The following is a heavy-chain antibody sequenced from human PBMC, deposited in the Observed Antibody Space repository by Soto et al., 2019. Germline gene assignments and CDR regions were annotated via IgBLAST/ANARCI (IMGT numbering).Heavy chain of an antibody. CDR1: GFTFSSYG. J-gene: IGHJ4*02. CDR2: IWYDGSNK. D-gene: IGHD3-22*01. CDR3: ARDYYDSSGNEGLDY. V-gene: IGHV3-33*01. Sequence: GGSLRLSCAASGFTFSSYGMHWVRQAPGKGLEWVAVIWYDGSNKYYADSVKGRFTISRDNSKNTLYLQMNSLRAEDTAVYYCARDYYDSSGNEGLDYWGQGTLVTVSS.